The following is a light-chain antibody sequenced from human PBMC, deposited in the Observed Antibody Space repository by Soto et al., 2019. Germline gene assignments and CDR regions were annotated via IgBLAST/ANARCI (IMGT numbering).Light chain of an antibody. CDR3: QQCHRYLT. CDR2: DAS. Sequence: DLPMPQSPSTLSGSVGDSVTITCRASQTISSWLAWYKQKPGKAPNLLIYDASSLESGVPSRFSGSASGTEFTLTISSLKPDDIATYYCQQCHRYLTFGQGTKGDI. CDR1: QTISSW. J-gene: IGKJ1*01. V-gene: IGKV1-5*01.